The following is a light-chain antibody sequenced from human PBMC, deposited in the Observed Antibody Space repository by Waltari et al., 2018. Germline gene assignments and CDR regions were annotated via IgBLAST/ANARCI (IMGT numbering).Light chain of an antibody. CDR3: QQYGSSLKT. V-gene: IGKV3-20*01. J-gene: IGKJ1*01. CDR2: GAS. Sequence: DIVLTQSPGTLSLSTGERATLYCRASQSVRSNYLAWYQQKPGQAPRLLIYGASTRATGIPDRFSGSGSGTDFTLTISRLEPEDFAVYYCQQYGSSLKTFGQGTEVEIK. CDR1: QSVRSNY.